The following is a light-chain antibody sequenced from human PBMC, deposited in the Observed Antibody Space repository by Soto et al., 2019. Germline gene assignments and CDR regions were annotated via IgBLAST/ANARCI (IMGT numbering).Light chain of an antibody. CDR2: QDS. CDR1: KLGDKY. V-gene: IGLV3-1*01. Sequence: SYELTQPPSVSVSPGQTASITCSGDKLGDKYACWYQQKPGQSPVVVIYQDSKRPSGIPERLSGSKSGNTATLTISGTQAMDEADYYCQAWASSTVVFGGGTKLTVL. J-gene: IGLJ2*01. CDR3: QAWASSTVV.